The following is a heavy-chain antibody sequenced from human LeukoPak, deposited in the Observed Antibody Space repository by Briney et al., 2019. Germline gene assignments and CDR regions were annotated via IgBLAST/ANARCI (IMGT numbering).Heavy chain of an antibody. J-gene: IGHJ4*02. Sequence: GGTLRLSCAASGFTFSDYYMSWIRQAPGKGLEWVSYISSTSSYINYADSVKGRFTISRDNARNSLFLQMNSLRAEDTAVYYCARVSQWLVPYWGQGTLVTVSS. D-gene: IGHD6-19*01. CDR3: ARVSQWLVPY. CDR1: GFTFSDYY. V-gene: IGHV3-11*05. CDR2: ISSTSSYI.